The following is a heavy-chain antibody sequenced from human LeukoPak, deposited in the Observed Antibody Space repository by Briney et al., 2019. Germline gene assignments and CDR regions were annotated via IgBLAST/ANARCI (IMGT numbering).Heavy chain of an antibody. D-gene: IGHD3-22*01. V-gene: IGHV4-34*01. J-gene: IGHJ4*02. Sequence: SETLSLTCAVYGGSFSGYYWSWIRQPPGKGLEWIGEINHSGSTNYNPSLKSRVTISVDTSKNQFSLKLSSVTAADTAVYYCARGYDSSGYRDWFDYWGQGSLVTVSS. CDR1: GGSFSGYY. CDR3: ARGYDSSGYRDWFDY. CDR2: INHSGST.